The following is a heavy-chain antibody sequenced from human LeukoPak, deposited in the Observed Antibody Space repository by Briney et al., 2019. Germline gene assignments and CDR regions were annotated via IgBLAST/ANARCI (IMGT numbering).Heavy chain of an antibody. D-gene: IGHD3-22*01. J-gene: IGHJ3*02. Sequence: SETLSLTCTVSRGSISSYYWSWIRQPPGKGLEWIGYIYYSGSTNYNPSLKSRVTISVDTSKNQFSLKLSSVTAADTAVYYCARVGPATYYYDSSGYFPDAFDIWGQGTMVTVSS. V-gene: IGHV4-59*01. CDR2: IYYSGST. CDR3: ARVGPATYYYDSSGYFPDAFDI. CDR1: RGSISSYY.